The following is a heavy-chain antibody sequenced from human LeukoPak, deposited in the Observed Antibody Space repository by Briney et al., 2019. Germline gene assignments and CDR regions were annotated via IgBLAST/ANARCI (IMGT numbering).Heavy chain of an antibody. J-gene: IGHJ4*02. Sequence: SETLSLTCAVYGGSFSGYYWSWIRQPPGEGLEWIGEINHSGSTNYNPSLKSRVTISVDTSKNQFSLKLSSVTAADTAVYYCARGTRQQLAQSNYYFDYWGQGTLVTVSS. CDR3: ARGTRQQLAQSNYYFDY. D-gene: IGHD6-13*01. V-gene: IGHV4-34*01. CDR1: GGSFSGYY. CDR2: INHSGST.